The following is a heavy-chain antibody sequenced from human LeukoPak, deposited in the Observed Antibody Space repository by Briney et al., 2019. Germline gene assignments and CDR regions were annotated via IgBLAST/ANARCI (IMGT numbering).Heavy chain of an antibody. J-gene: IGHJ6*03. CDR2: IYTSGST. CDR3: ARDLNYYDSSGYSYYYYYMDV. CDR1: GGSLSSYY. Sequence: SETLSLTCTVSGGSLSSYYWSWLRQPAGKGLEWIGRIYTSGSTNYNPSLKSRVTMSVDTSKNQFSLKLSSVTAADTAVYYCARDLNYYDSSGYSYYYYYMDVWGKGTTVTVSS. V-gene: IGHV4-4*07. D-gene: IGHD3-22*01.